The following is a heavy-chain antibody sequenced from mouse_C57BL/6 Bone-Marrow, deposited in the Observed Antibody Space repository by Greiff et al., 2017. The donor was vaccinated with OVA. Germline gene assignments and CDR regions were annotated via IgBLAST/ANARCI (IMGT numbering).Heavy chain of an antibody. V-gene: IGHV5-17*01. CDR3: ARSVGLGFAY. J-gene: IGHJ3*01. D-gene: IGHD2-13*01. Sequence: DVKLVESGGGLVKPGGSLKLSCAASGFTFSDYGMHWVRQAPEKGLEWVAYISSGSSTIYYADTVKGRSTISRDNAKNTLFLQMTSLSSEDTAMYYCARSVGLGFAYWGQGTLVTVSA. CDR2: ISSGSSTI. CDR1: GFTFSDYG.